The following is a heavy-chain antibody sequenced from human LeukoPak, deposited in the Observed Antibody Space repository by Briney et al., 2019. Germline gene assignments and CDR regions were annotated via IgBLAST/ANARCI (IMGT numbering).Heavy chain of an antibody. J-gene: IGHJ4*02. CDR2: IYYSGST. D-gene: IGHD5-24*01. V-gene: IGHV4-59*01. CDR3: VRDGYNSDYFDY. Sequence: SETLSLXCTVSGGPMISYYWNWSRQPPGKGLEWIGYIYYSGSTNYNPSLKSRVTISVDTSKNQFSLRLTSVTAADTAVYYCVRDGYNSDYFDYWGQGTLVTVSS. CDR1: GGPMISYY.